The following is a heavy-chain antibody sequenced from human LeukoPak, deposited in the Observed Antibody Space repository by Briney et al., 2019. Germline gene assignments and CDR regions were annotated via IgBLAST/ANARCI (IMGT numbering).Heavy chain of an antibody. CDR1: GFTFSDYY. CDR2: ISTRDTTI. J-gene: IGHJ4*02. Sequence: GGSLRLSCAASGFTFSDYYMSWIRQTPGKGLAWISYISTRDTTIYYADSVRGRFTISRDNANNSLFLQMNSLRAEDTAVYYCATVQFLEWLPDWGQGILVTVSP. V-gene: IGHV3-11*04. D-gene: IGHD3-3*01. CDR3: ATVQFLEWLPD.